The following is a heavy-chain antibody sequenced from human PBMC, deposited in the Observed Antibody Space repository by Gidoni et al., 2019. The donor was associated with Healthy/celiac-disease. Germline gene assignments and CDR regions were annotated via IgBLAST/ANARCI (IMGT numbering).Heavy chain of an antibody. CDR2: ISGSGGST. V-gene: IGHV3-23*01. CDR1: GFTFSSYA. Sequence: DVQLLESGGGLVQPGGSLILSCAASGFTFSSYAMSWVRQAPGKVLEWVSAISGSGGSTDYAESVKGRFTISRDNSKNTLYLQMNSLRAEDTAVYYCAKVGAAIGAFDYWGQGTLVTVSS. J-gene: IGHJ4*02. CDR3: AKVGAAIGAFDY.